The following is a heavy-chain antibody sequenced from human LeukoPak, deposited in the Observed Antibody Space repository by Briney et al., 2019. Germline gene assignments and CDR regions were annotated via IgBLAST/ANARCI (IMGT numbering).Heavy chain of an antibody. V-gene: IGHV1-2*02. J-gene: IGHJ5*02. Sequence: GASVKVSCKASGYTFTGYYMHWVRQAPGQGLEWMGWINPNSGGTNYAQKFQGRVTMTRDTSISTAYMELSRLRSDDTAVYYCARQPPGYCSGGSCYGGWFDPWGQGTLVTVSS. CDR2: INPNSGGT. CDR3: ARQPPGYCSGGSCYGGWFDP. CDR1: GYTFTGYY. D-gene: IGHD2-15*01.